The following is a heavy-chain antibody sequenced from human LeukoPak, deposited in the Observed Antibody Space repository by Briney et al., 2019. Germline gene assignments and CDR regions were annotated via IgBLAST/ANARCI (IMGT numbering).Heavy chain of an antibody. V-gene: IGHV4-39*01. CDR1: GGSISSSYYY. D-gene: IGHD6-19*01. Sequence: SETLSLTCTVSGGSISSSYYYWGWIRQPPGKGLEWIGSIYYSGSTYHNPSLRSRVTISVDTSKNQFSLKLSSVTAADTAVYYCARHLIAVAGTGSVFDIWGQGTTVTVSS. CDR3: ARHLIAVAGTGSVFDI. CDR2: IYYSGST. J-gene: IGHJ3*02.